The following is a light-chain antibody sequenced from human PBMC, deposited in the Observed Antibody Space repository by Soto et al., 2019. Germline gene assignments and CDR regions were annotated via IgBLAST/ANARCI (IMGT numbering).Light chain of an antibody. J-gene: IGKJ5*01. CDR1: QSVTNSY. V-gene: IGKV3-20*01. CDR2: GAS. Sequence: EIVMTQSPATLSVSPGEGATLSCRAIQSVTNSYLAWYQQKPGQAPRLLIYGASSRATGIPDRFSGSGSETDFTLTISRLEPEDFAVYYCQQYSSSPPITFGQGTRLEIK. CDR3: QQYSSSPPIT.